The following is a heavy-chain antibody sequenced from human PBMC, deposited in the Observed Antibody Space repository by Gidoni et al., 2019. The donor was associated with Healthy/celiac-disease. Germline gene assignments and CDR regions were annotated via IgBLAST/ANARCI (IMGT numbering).Heavy chain of an antibody. CDR2: IWYDGSNK. J-gene: IGHJ4*02. D-gene: IGHD3-9*01. CDR1: GFTFSRSG. V-gene: IGHV3-33*01. CDR3: AGSDILTGYYPQYYFDY. Sequence: QVQLVESGVGVVQPGRSLRLSCAASGFTFSRSGMHWVRQAPGKGLEWVAVIWYDGSNKYYADSVKGRFTISRDNSKNTLYLQMNSLRAEDTAVYYCAGSDILTGYYPQYYFDYWGQGTLVTVSS.